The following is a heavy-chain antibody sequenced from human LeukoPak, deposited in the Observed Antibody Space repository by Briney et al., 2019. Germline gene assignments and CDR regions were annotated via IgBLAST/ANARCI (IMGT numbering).Heavy chain of an antibody. CDR2: INHSGST. J-gene: IGHJ4*02. V-gene: IGHV4-34*01. CDR3: ARSRGFDY. CDR1: GGSFSGYY. Sequence: PSETLSLTCAVYGGSFSGYYWSWIRQPPGKGLEWIGEINHSGSTNYNPSLKSRVTISVDTSKNQFSLKLSSVTAADPAVYYCARSRGFDYWGQGTLVTVSS. D-gene: IGHD3-10*01.